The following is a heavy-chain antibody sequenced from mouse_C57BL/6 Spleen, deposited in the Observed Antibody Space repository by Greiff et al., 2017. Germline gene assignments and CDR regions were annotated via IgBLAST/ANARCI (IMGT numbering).Heavy chain of an antibody. CDR1: GYTFTDYN. V-gene: IGHV1-22*01. CDR2: LNPNNGGT. J-gene: IGHJ3*01. CDR3: ARGLLLAY. D-gene: IGHD2-3*01. Sequence: VQLQQSGPELVKPGASVKMSCKASGYTFTDYNMHWVKQRHGKSLEWIGYLNPNNGGTSYNQKFKGKATLTVNKSSSTAYMELSSLTSEDSAVYYCARGLLLAYWGQGTLVTVSA.